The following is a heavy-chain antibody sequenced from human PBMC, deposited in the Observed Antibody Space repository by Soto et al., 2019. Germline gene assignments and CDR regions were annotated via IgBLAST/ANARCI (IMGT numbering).Heavy chain of an antibody. CDR2: ISTSSVSI. Sequence: GGSLRLSGAASGFTFSSYTMNWVRQAPGKGLEWVSYISTSSVSIYYADSVKGRFTISRDNAKNSLFLQMNSLRDEDTAVYYCAREGAMVGYCDYWGQGTLVTVSS. D-gene: IGHD2-15*01. CDR1: GFTFSSYT. J-gene: IGHJ4*02. CDR3: AREGAMVGYCDY. V-gene: IGHV3-48*02.